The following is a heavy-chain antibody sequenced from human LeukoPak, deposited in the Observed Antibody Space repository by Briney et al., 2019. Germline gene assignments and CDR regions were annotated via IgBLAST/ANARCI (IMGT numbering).Heavy chain of an antibody. Sequence: ASVKVSCKTSGYSENFYGITWVRQVAGQGLEWMGWISAQHGQTEYAPNSQDRVTMTTDTYTNTAYMELRSLRSDDTAVYYCARVVGAGIWLLTRGYYFDYWGQGTLVTVSS. V-gene: IGHV1-18*01. J-gene: IGHJ4*02. CDR2: ISAQHGQT. D-gene: IGHD3-10*01. CDR1: GYSENFYG. CDR3: ARVVGAGIWLLTRGYYFDY.